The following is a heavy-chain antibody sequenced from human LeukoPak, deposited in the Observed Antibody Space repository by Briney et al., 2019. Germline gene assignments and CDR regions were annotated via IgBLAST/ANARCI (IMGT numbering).Heavy chain of an antibody. CDR1: GFTVSSNS. CDR3: ARVGGYYGSGSYGGYFTY. Sequence: GGSLRLSCTVSGFTVSSNSMSWVRQAPGKGLEWVANIKQDGSEKYYVDSVKGRFTISRDNAKNSLYLQMKSLRAEDTAVYYCARVGGYYGSGSYGGYFTYWGQGTLVTVSS. CDR2: IKQDGSEK. V-gene: IGHV3-7*01. J-gene: IGHJ4*02. D-gene: IGHD3-10*01.